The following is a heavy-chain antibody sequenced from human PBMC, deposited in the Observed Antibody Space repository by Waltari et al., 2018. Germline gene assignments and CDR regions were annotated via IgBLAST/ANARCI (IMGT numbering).Heavy chain of an antibody. CDR3: ARHESAHYGGFDS. CDR1: GDSITRASY. V-gene: IGHV4-38-2*01. CDR2: VYHFGSS. D-gene: IGHD4-17*01. J-gene: IGHJ4*02. Sequence: QVQLQESGPGLVKPSETLSLTCAVSGDSITRASYWGWIRQPPGQGLEWLGYVYHFGSSSDNPSRKSRVTRSVDTSRRQLSLNLSSGTAADTAVYYCARHESAHYGGFDSWGRGTLVTVSA.